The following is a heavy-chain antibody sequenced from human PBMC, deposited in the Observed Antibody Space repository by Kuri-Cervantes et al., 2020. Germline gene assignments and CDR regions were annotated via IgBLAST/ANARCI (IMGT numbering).Heavy chain of an antibody. CDR3: ASGLQTFYGDYYYYYYGMDV. CDR1: GGTFSSYT. D-gene: IGHD4-17*01. CDR2: IIPILGIA. V-gene: IGHV1-69*02. J-gene: IGHJ6*02. Sequence: SVKVSCKASGGTFSSYTISWVRQAPGQGLEWMERIIPILGIANYAQKFQGRVTITADKSTSTAYMELSSLRSEDAAVYYCASGLQTFYGDYYYYYYGMDVWGQGTTVTVSS.